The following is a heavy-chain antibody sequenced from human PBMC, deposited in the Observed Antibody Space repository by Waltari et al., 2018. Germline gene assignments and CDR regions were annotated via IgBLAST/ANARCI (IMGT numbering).Heavy chain of an antibody. CDR1: SLHFANYE. Sequence: EVQLVASVGGLVQTGGSLRLSCVGSSLHFANYEMNWVRRAPGKGLQWIALISSDGNTRQYTDSVKGRFTISRDNANKSLYLQMNNLRSDDTALYYCATMVVVEVENWFDPWGQGIQVTVAS. D-gene: IGHD2-2*01. CDR2: ISSDGNTR. V-gene: IGHV3-48*03. CDR3: ATMVVVEVENWFDP. J-gene: IGHJ5*02.